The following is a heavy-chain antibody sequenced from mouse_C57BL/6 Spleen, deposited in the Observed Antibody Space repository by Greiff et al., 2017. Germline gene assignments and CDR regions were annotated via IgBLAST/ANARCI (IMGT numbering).Heavy chain of an antibody. V-gene: IGHV1-85*01. J-gene: IGHJ3*01. Sequence: VQLQQSGPELVKPGASVKLSCKASGYTFTSYDINWVKQRPGQGLEWIGWIYPRDGSTKYNEKFKGKATLTVDTSSSTAYMELHSLTSEDSAVYFCAREEIYYDYDGSWFAYWGQGTLVTVSA. D-gene: IGHD2-4*01. CDR1: GYTFTSYD. CDR3: AREEIYYDYDGSWFAY. CDR2: IYPRDGST.